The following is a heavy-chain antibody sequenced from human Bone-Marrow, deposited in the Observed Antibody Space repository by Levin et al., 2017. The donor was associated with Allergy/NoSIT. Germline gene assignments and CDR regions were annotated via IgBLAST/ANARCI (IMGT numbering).Heavy chain of an antibody. CDR1: GVTRNNYT. Sequence: PGGSLRLSCAVSGVTRNNYTLTWVRQPPGKGLEWVSSINSNSAYIHYEDSVKGRFTISRDNSKKLLFLQMSSLRDEDTATYYCASRLTASGGLDVWGHGTTVTVSS. V-gene: IGHV3-21*04. D-gene: IGHD5-18*01. CDR3: ASRLTASGGLDV. J-gene: IGHJ6*02. CDR2: INSNSAYI.